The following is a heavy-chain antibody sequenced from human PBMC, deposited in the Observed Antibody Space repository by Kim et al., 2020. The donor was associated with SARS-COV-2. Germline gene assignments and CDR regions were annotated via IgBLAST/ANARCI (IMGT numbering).Heavy chain of an antibody. CDR1: GFTFSNAW. CDR3: TSTREYCSSTSCYGDPYYYGMDV. V-gene: IGHV3-15*01. D-gene: IGHD2-2*01. J-gene: IGHJ6*02. CDR2: IKSKTDGGTT. Sequence: GGSLRLSCEASGFTFSNAWMSWVRQAPGKGREWVGRIKSKTDGGTTDYAAPVKGRFTISRDDSKNTLYLQMNSLKTEDTAVYYCTSTREYCSSTSCYGDPYYYGMDVWGQGTTVTVSS.